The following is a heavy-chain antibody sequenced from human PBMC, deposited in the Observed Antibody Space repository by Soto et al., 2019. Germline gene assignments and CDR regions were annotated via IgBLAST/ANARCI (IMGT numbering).Heavy chain of an antibody. D-gene: IGHD1-26*01. J-gene: IGHJ6*02. CDR2: IYYSGST. CDR1: GGSISSGGYY. Sequence: PSETLSLTYTVSGGSISSGGYYWSWIRQHPGKGLEWIGYIYYSGSTYYNPSLKSRVTISVDTSKNQFSLKLSSVTAADTAVYYCARDRWELLRGYYYGMDVWGQGTTVTVS. CDR3: ARDRWELLRGYYYGMDV. V-gene: IGHV4-31*03.